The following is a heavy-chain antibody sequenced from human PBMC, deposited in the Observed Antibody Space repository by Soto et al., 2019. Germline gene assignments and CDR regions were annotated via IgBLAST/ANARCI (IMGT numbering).Heavy chain of an antibody. Sequence: GGSLRLSCVASGFTFISSFMGWVRQAPGKGLEWVANINQDGGGTYYVDSVEGRFTISRDNAKRSLYLQMMSLTAEDTAIYYCVRGGGGGLFDPWGQGTMVTVSS. D-gene: IGHD2-15*01. CDR3: VRGGGGGLFDP. J-gene: IGHJ5*02. V-gene: IGHV3-7*01. CDR1: GFTFISSF. CDR2: INQDGGGT.